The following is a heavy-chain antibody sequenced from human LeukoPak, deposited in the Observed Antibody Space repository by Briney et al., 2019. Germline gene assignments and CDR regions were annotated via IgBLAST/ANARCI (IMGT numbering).Heavy chain of an antibody. V-gene: IGHV4-4*07. CDR2: IYTSGST. Sequence: SETLSLTCTVCGGSISSYYWSWIRQPAGKGLEWIGRIYTSGSTNYNPSLKSRVTMSVDTSKNQFSLKLSSVTAADTAVYYCARDRDSSGWFDYWGQGTLVTVSS. D-gene: IGHD6-19*01. J-gene: IGHJ4*02. CDR1: GGSISSYY. CDR3: ARDRDSSGWFDY.